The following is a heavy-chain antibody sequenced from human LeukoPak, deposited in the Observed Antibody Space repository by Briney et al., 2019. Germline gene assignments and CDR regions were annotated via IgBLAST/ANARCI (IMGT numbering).Heavy chain of an antibody. J-gene: IGHJ3*02. CDR1: GGTFSSYD. CDR2: IIPMFRTP. CDR3: ASGDYCSNTSCYDCAFDI. V-gene: IGHV1-69*05. D-gene: IGHD2-2*01. Sequence: SVKVSCKASGGTFSSYDISWVRQAPGQGLEWMGGIIPMFRTPKYAQKFQGRVTITTDEFTSTEYMELSSLGPEDTAVYYCASGDYCSNTSCYDCAFDIWGQGTMVTVSS.